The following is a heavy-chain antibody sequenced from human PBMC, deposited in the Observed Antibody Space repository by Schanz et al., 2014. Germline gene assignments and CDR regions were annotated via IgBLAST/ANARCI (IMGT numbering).Heavy chain of an antibody. CDR1: GFTLSSYA. V-gene: IGHV3-30-3*01. Sequence: VQLVESGGGLVKPGGSLRLSCAAYGFTLSSYAMHWVRQAPGKGLEWVAVISYDGSNKYYADSVKGRFTISRDNSKNTLYLQMNNLRAEDTAVYYCARDRGYCSGGSCLTFDYWGQGTLVNVSS. CDR2: ISYDGSNK. D-gene: IGHD2-15*01. CDR3: ARDRGYCSGGSCLTFDY. J-gene: IGHJ4*02.